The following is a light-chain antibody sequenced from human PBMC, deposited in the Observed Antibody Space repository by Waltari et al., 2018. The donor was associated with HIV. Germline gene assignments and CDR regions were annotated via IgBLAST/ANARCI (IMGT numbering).Light chain of an antibody. Sequence: QSALTQPRSLSGSPGQSVTISCTGTSSDVGSYNYVSWYQHHPGKAPNLILYDVSARPSGVLDRCSGYKFGNTASLTIFGFQADDEADSYCCSYAGTYSFVVCGGGTKLTVL. CDR2: DVS. J-gene: IGLJ2*01. CDR3: CSYAGTYSFVV. CDR1: SSDVGSYNY. V-gene: IGLV2-11*01.